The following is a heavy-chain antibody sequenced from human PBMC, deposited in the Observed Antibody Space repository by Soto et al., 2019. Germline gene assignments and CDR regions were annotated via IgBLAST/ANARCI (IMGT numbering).Heavy chain of an antibody. V-gene: IGHV3-7*01. D-gene: IGHD3-22*01. J-gene: IGHJ3*02. CDR1: XFTFSSYW. CDR2: IKQDGSEK. CDR3: ARILRIVVVKGPLDI. Sequence: EVQLVESGGGLVQPGGSLRLSCAAXXFTFSSYWMSWVRQAPGKGLEWVANIKQDGSEKYYVDSVKGRFTISRDNAKNSLYLQMNSLRAEDTAVYYCARILRIVVVKGPLDIWGQGTMVTVSS.